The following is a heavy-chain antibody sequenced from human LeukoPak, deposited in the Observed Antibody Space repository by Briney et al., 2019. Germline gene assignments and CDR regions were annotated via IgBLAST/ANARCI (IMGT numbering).Heavy chain of an antibody. V-gene: IGHV3-21*01. CDR1: GFTFSSYG. CDR3: ARGTSVAVAATFDY. Sequence: GRSLRLSCAASGFTFSSYGMHWVRQAPGKGLEWVSSISSSSSYIYYADSVKGRFTISRDNAKNSLYLQMNSLRAEDTAVYYCARGTSVAVAATFDYWGQGTLVTVSS. J-gene: IGHJ4*02. D-gene: IGHD6-19*01. CDR2: ISSSSSYI.